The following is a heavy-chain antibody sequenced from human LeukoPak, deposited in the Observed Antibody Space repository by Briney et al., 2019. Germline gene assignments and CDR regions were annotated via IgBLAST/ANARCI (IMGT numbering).Heavy chain of an antibody. CDR2: ISGSGGST. D-gene: IGHD3-10*01. CDR3: AKGPKSLWFGELLPYYYGMDV. J-gene: IGHJ6*02. Sequence: GGSLRLSCAASGFTFSSYAMSWVRQAPGRGLEWVSAISGSGGSTYYADSVKGRFTISRDNSKNTLYLQMNSLRAEGTAVYYCAKGPKSLWFGELLPYYYGMDVWGQGTTVTVSS. V-gene: IGHV3-23*01. CDR1: GFTFSSYA.